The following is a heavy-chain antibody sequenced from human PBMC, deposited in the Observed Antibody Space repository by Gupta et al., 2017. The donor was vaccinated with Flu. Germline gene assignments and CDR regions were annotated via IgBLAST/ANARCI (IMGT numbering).Heavy chain of an antibody. CDR1: GGSISSSNYF. D-gene: IGHD2-15*01. J-gene: IGHJ6*02. Sequence: QLHLQESGPGLVKPSETLSLTCAVSGGSISSSNYFWGWIRQPPGKGLEWIGTIYYSGSTDYNPSLKSRLTISVDTSKNQFSLTLSSVTAADTAVYLCARLRVGYGVDVWGQGTTVTVSS. CDR2: IYYSGST. V-gene: IGHV4-39*01. CDR3: ARLRVGYGVDV.